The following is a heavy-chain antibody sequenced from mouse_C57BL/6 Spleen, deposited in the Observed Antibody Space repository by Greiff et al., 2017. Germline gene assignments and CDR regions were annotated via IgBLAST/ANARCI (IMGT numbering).Heavy chain of an antibody. CDR2: ISSGSSTI. CDR3: ARGYYCGSSYYAMDY. V-gene: IGHV5-17*01. D-gene: IGHD1-1*01. Sequence: EVKVEESGGGLVKPGGSLKLSCAASGFTFSDYGMHWVRQAPEKGLEWVAYISSGSSTIYYADTVKGRFTFLSDNAKNTLFLQITILRSEDTAMYYCARGYYCGSSYYAMDYWGQGTSVTVSS. J-gene: IGHJ4*01. CDR1: GFTFSDYG.